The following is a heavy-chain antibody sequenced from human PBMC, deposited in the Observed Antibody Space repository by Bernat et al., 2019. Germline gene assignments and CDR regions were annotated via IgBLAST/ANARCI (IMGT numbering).Heavy chain of an antibody. Sequence: QVQLVQSGSELKKPGASVKISCKASGYTFTDYALNWVRQAPGQGLEWMGWIDTNTGNPTYAQGFTGRFVFALDTSISTTYQQISNLKAEDTAVFYCARSTKDKSGFFDHWGQGTPTTVSS. D-gene: IGHD5-12*01. V-gene: IGHV7-4-1*02. CDR1: GYTFTDYA. CDR3: ARSTKDKSGFFDH. J-gene: IGHJ4*02. CDR2: IDTNTGNP.